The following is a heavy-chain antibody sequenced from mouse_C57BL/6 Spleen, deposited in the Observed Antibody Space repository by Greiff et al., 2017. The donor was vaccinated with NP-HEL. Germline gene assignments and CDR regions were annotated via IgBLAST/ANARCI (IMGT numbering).Heavy chain of an antibody. V-gene: IGHV5-12*01. D-gene: IGHD1-1*01. CDR3: ARHAITTVGYFDV. J-gene: IGHJ1*03. CDR1: GFTFSDYY. Sequence: EVKLVESGGGLVQPGGSLKLSCAASGFTFSDYYMYWVRQTPEKRLEWVAYISNGGGSTYYPDTVKGRFTISRDNAKNTLYLQMSRLKSEDTAMYYCARHAITTVGYFDVWGTGTTVTVSS. CDR2: ISNGGGST.